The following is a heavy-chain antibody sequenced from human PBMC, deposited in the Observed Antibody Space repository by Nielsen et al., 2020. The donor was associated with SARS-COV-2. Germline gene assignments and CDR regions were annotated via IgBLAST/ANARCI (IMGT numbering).Heavy chain of an antibody. V-gene: IGHV3-48*04. J-gene: IGHJ6*02. Sequence: GESLKISCRASGITFSTYNMNWVRQAPGKGLEWVSYISSGGGTKKYADSVEGRFTISRDNTKDSLYLQMDSLRVEDTAMYYCAIDLTYGSPAYYYYKADVWGLGTTVTVSS. CDR3: AIDLTYGSPAYYYYKADV. CDR2: ISSGGGTK. D-gene: IGHD3-10*01. CDR1: GITFSTYN.